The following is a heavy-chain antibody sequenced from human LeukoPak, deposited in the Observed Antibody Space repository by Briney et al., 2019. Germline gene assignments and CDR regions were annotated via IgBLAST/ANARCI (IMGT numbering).Heavy chain of an antibody. J-gene: IGHJ4*02. D-gene: IGHD2-21*01. CDR2: ISGSGGGA. V-gene: IGHV3-23*01. CDR3: AKDSIDVIAVYYFDY. CDR1: GFTFNNYD. Sequence: GGSLRLSCAASGFTFNNYDMSWVRQSPGKGLEWVSAISGSGGGAYYANSVKGRFTISRDNSKNTLYLQMNSLRAEDTAVYYCAKDSIDVIAVYYFDYWGQGTLVTVSS.